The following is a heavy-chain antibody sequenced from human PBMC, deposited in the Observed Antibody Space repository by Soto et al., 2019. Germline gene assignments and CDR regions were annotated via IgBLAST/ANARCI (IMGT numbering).Heavy chain of an antibody. CDR3: ARDYEDSEYFQH. D-gene: IGHD3-16*01. Sequence: GSLRLSFAASGLTFSSFAMDWVRPAPGKGLEWVAGISYDGSNKYYADAVKGRFTISRDNSKNTLYLQMNSLRAEDTAVYYCARDYEDSEYFQHWGQGTLVTVSS. V-gene: IGHV3-30-3*01. J-gene: IGHJ1*01. CDR1: GLTFSSFA. CDR2: ISYDGSNK.